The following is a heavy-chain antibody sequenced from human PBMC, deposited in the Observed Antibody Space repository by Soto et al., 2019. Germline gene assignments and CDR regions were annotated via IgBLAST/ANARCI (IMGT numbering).Heavy chain of an antibody. D-gene: IGHD7-27*01. CDR1: GGSISSSSYY. CDR3: ASQKLGNLDY. V-gene: IGHV4-39*01. J-gene: IGHJ4*02. Sequence: QLQLQESGPGLVKPSETLSLTCTVSGGSISSSSYYWGWIRQPPGKGLEWIGSIYYSGSTYYNPSLKSRVTISVDTSKTQFSLKLSSVTVADTAVYYCASQKLGNLDYWGQGTLVTVSS. CDR2: IYYSGST.